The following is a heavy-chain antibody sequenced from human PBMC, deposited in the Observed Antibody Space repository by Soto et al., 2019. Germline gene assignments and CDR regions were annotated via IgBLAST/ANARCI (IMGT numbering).Heavy chain of an antibody. V-gene: IGHV1-8*01. J-gene: IGHJ6*02. CDR3: ARKRMYYDILTGSEYYYYGMDV. D-gene: IGHD3-9*01. CDR2: MNPNRGNT. Sequence: GASVKVSGKASGYTFTSCDINWVRQATGQGREWMGWMNPNRGNTGYAQKFQSRVTMTRNTSISTAYMELSSLRSEDTAVYYCARKRMYYDILTGSEYYYYGMDVWGQGTTVTVSS. CDR1: GYTFTSCD.